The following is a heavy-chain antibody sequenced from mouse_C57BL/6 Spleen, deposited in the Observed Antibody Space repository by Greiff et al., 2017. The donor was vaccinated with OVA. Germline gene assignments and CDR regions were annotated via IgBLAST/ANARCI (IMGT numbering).Heavy chain of an antibody. CDR2: IYPGSGNT. J-gene: IGHJ2*01. Sequence: QVQLQQSGAELVRPGASVKLSCKASGYTFTDYYINWVKQRPGQGLEWIARIYPGSGNTYYNEKFKGKATLTAEKSSSTAYMQLSSLTSEDSAVYFCARNWESEDYFDYWGQGTTLTVSS. D-gene: IGHD4-1*01. CDR1: GYTFTDYY. CDR3: ARNWESEDYFDY. V-gene: IGHV1-76*01.